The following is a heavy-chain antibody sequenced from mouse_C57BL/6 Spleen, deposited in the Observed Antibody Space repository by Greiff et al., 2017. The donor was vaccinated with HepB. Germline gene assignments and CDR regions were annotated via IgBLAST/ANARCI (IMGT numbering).Heavy chain of an antibody. D-gene: IGHD2-3*01. Sequence: EVHLVESGGGLVQPKGSLKLSCAASGFTFNTYAMHWVRQAPGKGLEWVARIRSKSSNYATYYADSVKDRFTISRDDSQSMLYLQMNNLKTEDTAMYTGVRGTFYDSHFAMNYGGQGTSVTVSS. V-gene: IGHV10-3*01. J-gene: IGHJ4*01. CDR2: IRSKSSNYAT. CDR3: VRGTFYDSHFAMNY. CDR1: GFTFNTYA.